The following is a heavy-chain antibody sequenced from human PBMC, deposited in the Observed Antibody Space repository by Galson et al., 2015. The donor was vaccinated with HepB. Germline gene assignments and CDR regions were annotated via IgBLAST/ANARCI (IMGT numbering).Heavy chain of an antibody. Sequence: SVKVSCKASGGTFSSYAISWVRQAPGQGLEWMGGIIPIFGTANYAQKFQGRVTITADESTSTAYMELSSLRSEDTAVYYCAREDYYDSAFDIWGQGTMVTVSS. CDR2: IIPIFGTA. CDR1: GGTFSSYA. J-gene: IGHJ3*02. V-gene: IGHV1-69*13. CDR3: AREDYYDSAFDI. D-gene: IGHD3-22*01.